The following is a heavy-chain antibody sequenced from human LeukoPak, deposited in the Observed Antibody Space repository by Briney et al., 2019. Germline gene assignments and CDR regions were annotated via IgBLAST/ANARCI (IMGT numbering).Heavy chain of an antibody. V-gene: IGHV1-69*13. Sequence: ASVKVSCKASGGTFSSYAISWVRQAPGQGLEWMGGIIPIFGTANYAQKFQGRVTITADESTSTAYMELSSLRSEDTAVYYCASWPTYYYDSSGYHDYWGQGTLFTVSS. J-gene: IGHJ4*02. CDR1: GGTFSSYA. D-gene: IGHD3-22*01. CDR2: IIPIFGTA. CDR3: ASWPTYYYDSSGYHDY.